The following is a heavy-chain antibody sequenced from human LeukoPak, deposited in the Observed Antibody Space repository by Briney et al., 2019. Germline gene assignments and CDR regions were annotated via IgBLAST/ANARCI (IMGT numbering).Heavy chain of an antibody. J-gene: IGHJ5*02. CDR2: INPDSGGT. Sequence: GASVKVSCKASGYTFTGYYIHWVRQAPGQGLEWLGWINPDSGGTDYAQKFRGRVTMTRDTSISTAYMELSRLTSDDTAVYYCARSGRHCGGTTCYSLSNWFDPWGQGALVTVSS. D-gene: IGHD2-15*01. CDR1: GYTFTGYY. V-gene: IGHV1-2*02. CDR3: ARSGRHCGGTTCYSLSNWFDP.